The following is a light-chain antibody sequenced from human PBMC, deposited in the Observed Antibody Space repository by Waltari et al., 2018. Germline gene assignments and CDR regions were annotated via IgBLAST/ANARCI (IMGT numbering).Light chain of an antibody. CDR3: ATWDDSLNGL. J-gene: IGLJ2*01. CDR2: STN. V-gene: IGLV1-44*01. CDR1: SSNTGTRS. Sequence: QSVLTHPPSVSGTPGPRVSLSCSVSSSNTGTRSVTWYQQVPGTAPKLLIYSTNQRPSGVPERFSGSKSGTSASLAISGLQSEDEADYYCATWDDSLNGLFGGGTKLTVL.